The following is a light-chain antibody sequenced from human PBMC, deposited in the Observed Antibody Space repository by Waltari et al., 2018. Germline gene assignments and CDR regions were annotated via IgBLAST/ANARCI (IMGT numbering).Light chain of an antibody. Sequence: IAMTQSPSTPSACVGDSVTITCRASQNIGTWVAWYQQKPGKAPKLLIFDGSTLESGVPSRFSGSASGTDFTLTINSLQPDDFASYFCQQYNSYLSSFGQGTKLEI. CDR1: QNIGTW. V-gene: IGKV1-5*01. J-gene: IGKJ2*01. CDR3: QQYNSYLSS. CDR2: DGS.